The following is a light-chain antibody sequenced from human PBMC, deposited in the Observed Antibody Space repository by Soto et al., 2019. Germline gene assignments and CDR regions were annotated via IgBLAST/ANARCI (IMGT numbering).Light chain of an antibody. CDR2: KAS. Sequence: DIQMTQSPSTLSASVGDRVTITCRASQSISSWLAWYQQKPGKAPNLLIYKASNLQSGVPSRFSGSGSGTEFALTTSSLQPDDCANYYCQQYNSYSETLGRGNKLEI. V-gene: IGKV1-5*03. J-gene: IGKJ1*01. CDR3: QQYNSYSET. CDR1: QSISSW.